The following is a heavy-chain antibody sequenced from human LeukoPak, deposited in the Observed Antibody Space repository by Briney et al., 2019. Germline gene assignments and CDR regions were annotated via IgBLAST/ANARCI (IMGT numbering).Heavy chain of an antibody. CDR2: IRFDGSTK. CDR3: AQPDF. V-gene: IGHV3-30*02. CDR1: GITFRSSS. J-gene: IGHJ4*02. Sequence: GGSRRLSCVASGITFRSSSMHWVRQAPGKGLEWLAFIRFDGSTKYYADSVKGRFTVSRDNSKSTLYLQINSLRAEDTAVYYCAQPDFWGQGTLVTVSS.